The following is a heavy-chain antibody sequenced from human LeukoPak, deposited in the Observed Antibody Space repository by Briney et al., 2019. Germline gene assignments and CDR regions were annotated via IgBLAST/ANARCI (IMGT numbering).Heavy chain of an antibody. J-gene: IGHJ4*02. Sequence: GGSLRLSCAASGFPFSNYWMSWVRQAPGKGLEWVANIKQDGGEKYYVDSVKGRFTTSRDNGKNSLYLQMNGLRAEDTAVYYCARDAKAVAGSLDYWGQGTLVTVSS. CDR1: GFPFSNYW. V-gene: IGHV3-7*01. CDR2: IKQDGGEK. D-gene: IGHD6-19*01. CDR3: ARDAKAVAGSLDY.